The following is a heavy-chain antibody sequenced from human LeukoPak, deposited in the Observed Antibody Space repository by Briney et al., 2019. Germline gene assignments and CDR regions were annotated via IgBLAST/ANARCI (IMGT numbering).Heavy chain of an antibody. V-gene: IGHV3-21*01. J-gene: IGHJ4*02. CDR1: GFTFSSYS. D-gene: IGHD3-3*01. CDR3: ARDMFDFWSGEIDY. CDR2: ISSSSSYI. Sequence: GGSLRLSCAASGFTFSSYSMNWVRQAPGKGLEWVSSISSSSSYIYCADSVKGRFTISRDNAKNSLYLQMNSLRAEDTAVYYCARDMFDFWSGEIDYWGQGTLVTVSS.